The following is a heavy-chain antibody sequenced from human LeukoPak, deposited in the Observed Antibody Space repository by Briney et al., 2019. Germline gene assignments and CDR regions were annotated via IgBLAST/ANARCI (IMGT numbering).Heavy chain of an antibody. V-gene: IGHV3-23*01. CDR2: ISGSGGST. J-gene: IGHJ6*03. D-gene: IGHD3-3*01. CDR1: GFTFSSYS. CDR3: AKETNYDFSDYMDV. Sequence: PGGSLRLSCAASGFTFSSYSMNWVRQAPGKGLEWVSAISGSGGSTYYADSVKGRFTISRDNSKNTLYLQMNSLRAEDAAVYYCAKETNYDFSDYMDVWGKGTTVTVSS.